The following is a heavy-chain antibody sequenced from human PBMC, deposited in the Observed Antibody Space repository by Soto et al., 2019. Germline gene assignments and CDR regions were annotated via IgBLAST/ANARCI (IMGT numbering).Heavy chain of an antibody. V-gene: IGHV3-21*01. CDR1: RFTFSSYS. Sequence: EVQLLESGGGLVQPGGSLRLSCAASRFTFSSYSMNWVRQAPGKGLEWVSSISSSSSYIYYADSVKGRFTISRDNAMNSLYLEMNSLRAEDTAVYYCARDRGYSYGYSFDYWGQGTLVTVSS. CDR2: ISSSSSYI. D-gene: IGHD5-18*01. CDR3: ARDRGYSYGYSFDY. J-gene: IGHJ4*02.